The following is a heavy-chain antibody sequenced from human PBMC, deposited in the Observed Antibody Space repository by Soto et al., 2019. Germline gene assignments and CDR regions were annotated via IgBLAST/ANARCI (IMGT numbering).Heavy chain of an antibody. CDR1: GYTFTSYG. CDR3: SRDAAIGMNDY. J-gene: IGHJ4*02. Sequence: QVQLVQSGAEVKKPGASVKVSCKASGYTFTSYGISWVRQAPGQGLEWMGWISAYNGNTKYAQKLQGRVTMTTDTPKRTAYMELRSLRSYDTAVYYWSRDAAIGMNDYWGQGTLVTVSS. CDR2: ISAYNGNT. V-gene: IGHV1-18*01. D-gene: IGHD1-20*01.